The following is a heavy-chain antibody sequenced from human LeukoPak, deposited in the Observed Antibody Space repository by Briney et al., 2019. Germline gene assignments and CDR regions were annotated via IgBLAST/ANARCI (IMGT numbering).Heavy chain of an antibody. J-gene: IGHJ4*02. CDR3: ARGYYDSSGYYIPPRFDY. CDR1: GGTFSSYA. V-gene: IGHV1-69*13. Sequence: SVTVTCTASGGTFSSYAISWVRQPAGQRLEWMGGINTIFGTTNYAQKFQGRVTITADESTSTAYMELSSLRSEDTAVYYCARGYYDSSGYYIPPRFDYWGQGTLVTVSS. D-gene: IGHD3-22*01. CDR2: INTIFGTT.